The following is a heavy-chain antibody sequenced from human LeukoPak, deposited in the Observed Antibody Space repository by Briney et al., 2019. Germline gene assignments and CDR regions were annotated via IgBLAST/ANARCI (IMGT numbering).Heavy chain of an antibody. CDR1: GFAFGDYV. CDR3: SRDISEWLAPIYLDY. J-gene: IGHJ4*02. D-gene: IGHD6-19*01. Sequence: GESLRLSCTASGFAFGDYVMSWFRQAPGKGLEWIAFIRRKSDGATTEYAASVKGRFTISRDDSKSIAYLQMNSLKTEDTAVYYCSRDISEWLAPIYLDYWGQGTPVTVSS. V-gene: IGHV3-49*03. CDR2: IRRKSDGATT.